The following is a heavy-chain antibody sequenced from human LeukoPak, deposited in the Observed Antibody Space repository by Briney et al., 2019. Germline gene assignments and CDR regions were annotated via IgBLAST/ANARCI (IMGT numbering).Heavy chain of an antibody. CDR2: IYYSGST. CDR1: GGSISSYY. Sequence: SETLSLTCTVSGGSISSYYWSWIRQPPGKGLEWIGYIYYSGSTNYNPSLKSRVTISVDTSKNQFSLKLSSVTAADTAVYYCARGREGHFDYWGQGTLVTVSS. J-gene: IGHJ4*02. CDR3: ARGREGHFDY. V-gene: IGHV4-59*01. D-gene: IGHD1-26*01.